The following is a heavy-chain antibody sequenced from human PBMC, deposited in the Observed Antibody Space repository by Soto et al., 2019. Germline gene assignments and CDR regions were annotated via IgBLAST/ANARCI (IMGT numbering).Heavy chain of an antibody. CDR2: IYYSGST. J-gene: IGHJ4*01. D-gene: IGHD3-22*01. CDR1: GGSISSSSYY. Sequence: TSETLSLTCTVSGGSISSSSYYWSWIRQPPWKGLEWIGYIYYSGSTNYNPSLKSRVTISVDTSKNQFSLKLSSVTAADTAVYYCARAGDSRGYYYYFDYWGHGTLVTVSS. CDR3: ARAGDSRGYYYYFDY. V-gene: IGHV4-61*01.